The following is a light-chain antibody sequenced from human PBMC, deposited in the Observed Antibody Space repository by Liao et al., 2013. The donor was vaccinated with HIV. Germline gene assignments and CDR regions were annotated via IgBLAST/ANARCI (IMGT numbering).Light chain of an antibody. CDR2: QDS. V-gene: IGLV3-1*01. J-gene: IGLJ1*01. CDR1: KLGDKY. CDR3: QAWDSSTEV. Sequence: SYELTQPPSVSVSPGQTASITCSGDKLGDKYACWYQQKAGQSPVVVIYQDSKRPSGIPERFSGSNSGNTATLTITGTQAMDEADYYCQAWDSSTEVFGTGTKVTAL.